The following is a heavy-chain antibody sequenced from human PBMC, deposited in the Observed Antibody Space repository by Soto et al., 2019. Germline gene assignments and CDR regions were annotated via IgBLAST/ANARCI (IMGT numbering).Heavy chain of an antibody. CDR2: HYYSGTT. V-gene: IGHV4-39*01. CDR3: ARRQSRGGGIPN. D-gene: IGHD2-15*01. CDR1: YASIPWRVSF. J-gene: IGHJ4*02. Sequence: SGAPDPTLSISYASIPWRVSFWAGIRQPQAKGLEWIGSHYYSGTTNYNPSLKSRATMSVETAKNQFSLRLNSVTAADTAIYYCARRQSRGGGIPNWGPGTLVTVSS.